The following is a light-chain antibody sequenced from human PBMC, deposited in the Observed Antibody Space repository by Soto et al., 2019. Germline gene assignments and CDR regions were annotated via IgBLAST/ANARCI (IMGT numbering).Light chain of an antibody. CDR3: CSYTSTDSPVV. V-gene: IGLV2-14*04. CDR1: SSDVGGFNY. J-gene: IGLJ1*01. Sequence: TSSDVGGFNYVSWYQQHPGKAPKVMIYAVSDRPSGVSNRFSGSKSGNTASLTISGLQAEDEADYYCCSYTSTDSPVVFVTGTKVTVL. CDR2: AVS.